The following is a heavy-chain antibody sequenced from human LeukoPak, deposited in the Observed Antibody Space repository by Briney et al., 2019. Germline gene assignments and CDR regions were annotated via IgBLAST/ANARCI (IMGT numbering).Heavy chain of an antibody. J-gene: IGHJ6*02. CDR2: IYYSGST. V-gene: IGHV4-31*03. CDR1: GGSISSGGYY. D-gene: IGHD3-9*01. CDR3: ARSTVPDTYYYGMDV. Sequence: SETLSLTCTVSGGSISSGGYYWSWIRQHPGKGLEWIGYIYYSGSTYYNPSLKSRVTISVDTSKNQSSLKLSSVTAADTAVYYCARSTVPDTYYYGMDVWGQGTTVTVSS.